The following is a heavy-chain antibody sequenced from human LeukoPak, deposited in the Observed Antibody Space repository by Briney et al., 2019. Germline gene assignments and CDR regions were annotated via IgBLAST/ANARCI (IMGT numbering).Heavy chain of an antibody. V-gene: IGHV1-46*01. CDR1: GYTFTSYY. CDR2: INPSGGST. CDR3: ARVRWERGYNWFDP. D-gene: IGHD1-26*01. Sequence: KPGESLKISCKGSGYTFTSYYMHWVRQAPGQGLEWMGIINPSGGSTSYAQNFQGRVTMTRDTSTSTVYMELSSLRSEDTAVYYCARVRWERGYNWFDPWGQGTLVTVSS. J-gene: IGHJ5*02.